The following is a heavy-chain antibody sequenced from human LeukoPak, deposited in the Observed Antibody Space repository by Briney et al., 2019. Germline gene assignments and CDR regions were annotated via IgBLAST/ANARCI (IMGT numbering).Heavy chain of an antibody. Sequence: PGGSLRLSCAASGFTFSSYAMRRVRQAPGKGLEWVSAISGSGGSTYYADSVKGRFTISRDNSKNTLYLQMNSLRAEYTAVYYCAKVTLSRRDGYNYGDYWGQGTLVTVSS. V-gene: IGHV3-23*01. CDR1: GFTFSSYA. CDR3: AKVTLSRRDGYNYGDY. D-gene: IGHD5-24*01. CDR2: ISGSGGST. J-gene: IGHJ4*02.